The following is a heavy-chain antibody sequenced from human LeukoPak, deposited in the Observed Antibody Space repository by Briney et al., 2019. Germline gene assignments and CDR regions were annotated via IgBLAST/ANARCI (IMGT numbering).Heavy chain of an antibody. J-gene: IGHJ4*02. Sequence: GGSLRLSCAASGFTFSSYAMSWVRQAPGKGLEWVSTISGSGGSTYYADSVKGRFTISRDNSKNTLYLQMSSLRAEDTAVYYCARGEYYDFWSGYSPSGYWGQGTLVTVSS. D-gene: IGHD3-3*01. CDR3: ARGEYYDFWSGYSPSGY. CDR2: ISGSGGST. V-gene: IGHV3-23*01. CDR1: GFTFSSYA.